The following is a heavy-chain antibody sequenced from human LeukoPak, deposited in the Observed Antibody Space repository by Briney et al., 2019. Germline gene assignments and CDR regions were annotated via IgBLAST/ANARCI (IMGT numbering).Heavy chain of an antibody. Sequence: GRSLRLSCAASGFTFSNYAIHWVRQAPGKGLEWVAVISYDGSNKYYADSVKGRFTISRDNSKNTLYLQMNSLRAEDTAVYYCARQRGYNYGFDAFDLWGQGTMVTVSS. J-gene: IGHJ3*01. D-gene: IGHD5-18*01. CDR3: ARQRGYNYGFDAFDL. CDR2: ISYDGSNK. V-gene: IGHV3-30-3*01. CDR1: GFTFSNYA.